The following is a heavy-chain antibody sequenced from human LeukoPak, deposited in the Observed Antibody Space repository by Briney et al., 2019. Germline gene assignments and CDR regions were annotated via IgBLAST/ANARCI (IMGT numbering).Heavy chain of an antibody. J-gene: IGHJ3*02. CDR1: GYTFTSYG. CDR3: SREFPFCGADCFSGVFDI. V-gene: IGHV1-18*01. CDR2: ISVINNANT. Sequence: ASVKVSCKASGYTFTSYGISWVRQAPGQGLEWMGWISVINNANTRYAQNFQGRLTMTTDTSTTTAYMELRSLRSDDTAVYYCSREFPFCGADCFSGVFDIWGQGTMVTVS. D-gene: IGHD2-21*02.